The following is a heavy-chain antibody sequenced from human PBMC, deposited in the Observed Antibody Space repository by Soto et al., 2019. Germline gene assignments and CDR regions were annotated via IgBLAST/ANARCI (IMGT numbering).Heavy chain of an antibody. J-gene: IGHJ5*02. CDR1: GFTFSSYN. V-gene: IGHV3-48*02. D-gene: IGHD3-22*01. CDR2: FSSSSGTI. Sequence: EVQLVESWGGLVQPGGSLRLSCAASGFTFSSYNMNWVRQAPGKGLEWVSDFSSSSGTIEYEDSVKGRFTSSRENAKNALYLQRNSLRDEDTAVYYAAREGDSSGWYNWFDPWGQGSLVTVSS. CDR3: AREGDSSGWYNWFDP.